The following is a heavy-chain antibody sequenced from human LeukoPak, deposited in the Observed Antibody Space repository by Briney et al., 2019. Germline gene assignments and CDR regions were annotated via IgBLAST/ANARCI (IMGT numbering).Heavy chain of an antibody. CDR2: IYTSGNT. V-gene: IGHV4-61*02. CDR3: ARGLSGFWNNYDDY. Sequence: SETLSLTCTVSGGSISSGSYYWSWIRQPAGKGLEWIGRIYTSGNTNYNPSLKSRVIISVDTSKDQFSLKLSSVTAADTAVYYCARGLSGFWNNYDDYWGQGTLVTVSS. J-gene: IGHJ4*02. CDR1: GGSISSGSYY. D-gene: IGHD3-3*01.